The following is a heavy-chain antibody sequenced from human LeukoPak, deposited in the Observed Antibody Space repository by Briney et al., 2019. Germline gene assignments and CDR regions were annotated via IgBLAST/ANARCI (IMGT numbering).Heavy chain of an antibody. CDR3: ARARSSGSRKNWFDP. D-gene: IGHD6-13*01. V-gene: IGHV4-34*01. Sequence: SKTLSLTCAVYGGSFSGYYWSWIRQPPGKGLEWIGEINHSGSTNYNPSLKSRVTISVDTSKNQFSLKLSSVTAADTAVYYCARARSSGSRKNWFDPWGQGTLVTVSS. CDR1: GGSFSGYY. CDR2: INHSGST. J-gene: IGHJ5*02.